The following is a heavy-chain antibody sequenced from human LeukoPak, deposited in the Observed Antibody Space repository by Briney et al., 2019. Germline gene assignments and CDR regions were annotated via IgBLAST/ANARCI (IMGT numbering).Heavy chain of an antibody. V-gene: IGHV3-23*01. Sequence: GGSLRLSCAASGFTFSSYSMSWVRQSPGKGLEWVSSVSASVLSTYYADSVKGRFTISRDNSKNTLYLQMNSLTADDTALYYGARRKVGPTNYYYGVDVWGQGTTVTVSS. CDR3: ARRKVGPTNYYYGVDV. CDR1: GFTFSSYS. D-gene: IGHD1-26*01. J-gene: IGHJ6*02. CDR2: VSASVLST.